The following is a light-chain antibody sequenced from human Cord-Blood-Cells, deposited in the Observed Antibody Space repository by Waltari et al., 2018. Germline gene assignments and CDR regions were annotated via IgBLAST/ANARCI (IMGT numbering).Light chain of an antibody. CDR2: GNS. CDR3: QSYDSSRSGWV. J-gene: IGLJ3*02. V-gene: IGLV1-40*01. Sequence: QSVLTQPPSVSGAPGQRVTISCTGSSSNIGAGYDVHWYQQLPGTAPKLLIYGNSNRPSGVPDRFSGSKSGTSASLAITGLQAGDEADYYCQSYDSSRSGWVFGGGTKLTVL. CDR1: SSNIGAGYD.